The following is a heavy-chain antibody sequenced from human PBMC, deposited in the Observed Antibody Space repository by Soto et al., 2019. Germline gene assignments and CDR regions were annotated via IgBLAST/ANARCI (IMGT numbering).Heavy chain of an antibody. D-gene: IGHD2-2*01. CDR1: GGTFSSYA. CDR2: IIPISGTA. CDR3: TRSQGSSTSLEIYYYYYYGMDA. Sequence: QVQLVQSGAEVKKPGSSVKVSCKASGGTFSSYAISWVRQAPGQGLEWMGGIIPISGTANYAQKFQGRVTITGDESSSPAYMERRSLRSEEPAVYYCTRSQGSSTSLEIYYYYYYGMDAWGQGTTVTVSS. V-gene: IGHV1-69*01. J-gene: IGHJ6*02.